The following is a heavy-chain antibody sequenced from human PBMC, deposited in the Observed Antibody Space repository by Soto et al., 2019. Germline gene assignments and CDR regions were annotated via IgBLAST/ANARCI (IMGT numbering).Heavy chain of an antibody. Sequence: SETLSLTCTVSGGSISSYYWSWIRQPPGKGLEWIGYIYYSGSTNYNPSLKSRVTISVDTSKNQFSLKLSSVTAADTAVYYCARHILYYDSSGYPDNWGQGTLVTVSS. CDR3: ARHILYYDSSGYPDN. V-gene: IGHV4-59*08. CDR1: GGSISSYY. J-gene: IGHJ4*02. D-gene: IGHD3-22*01. CDR2: IYYSGST.